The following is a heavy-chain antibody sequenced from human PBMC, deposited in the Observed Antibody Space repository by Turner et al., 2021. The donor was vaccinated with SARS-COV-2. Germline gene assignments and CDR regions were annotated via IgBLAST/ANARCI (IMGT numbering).Heavy chain of an antibody. CDR3: TIYCSGGSCYGI. CDR1: GFTFSGSA. D-gene: IGHD2-15*01. CDR2: IRSKANSYAT. J-gene: IGHJ4*02. Sequence: EVQMVVSGGGLVQPWGSLILSCAASGFTFSGSAMHWVRQASGKGLEWVGSIRSKANSYATAYAASVKGRFTISRDDSKNTAYLQMNSLKTEDTAVYYCTIYCSGGSCYGIWGQGTLVTVSS. V-gene: IGHV3-73*01.